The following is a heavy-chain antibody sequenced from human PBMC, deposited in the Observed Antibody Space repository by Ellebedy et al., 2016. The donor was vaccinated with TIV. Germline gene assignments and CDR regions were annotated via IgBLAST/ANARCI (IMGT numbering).Heavy chain of an antibody. J-gene: IGHJ4*02. Sequence: GGSLRLSXVGSGFTFSNSWMDWVRQAPGKGLEWVGRIRRIVDGGTIDYAAPVKDRFTISRDDSKNTLYLQMNSLKTEDTALYHCTTDFSNWGQGTLVTVSS. CDR3: TTDFSN. CDR2: IRRIVDGGTI. D-gene: IGHD3-3*01. V-gene: IGHV3-15*07. CDR1: GFTFSNSW.